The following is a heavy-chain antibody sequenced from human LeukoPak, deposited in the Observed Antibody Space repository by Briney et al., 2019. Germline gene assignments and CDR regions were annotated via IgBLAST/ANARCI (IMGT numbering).Heavy chain of an antibody. D-gene: IGHD2/OR15-2a*01. CDR2: IYYSGST. CDR1: GGSLSSSSYY. V-gene: IGHV4-39*01. J-gene: IGHJ4*02. Sequence: SETLSLTCTVSGGSLSSSSYYWGWVRQPPGKGLEWIGSIYYSGSTYYNPPFTSRVTISVDTPKNQFSLKLSSVTAADTAVYYCARVLQEFDYWGQGTLVTVSS. CDR3: ARVLQEFDY.